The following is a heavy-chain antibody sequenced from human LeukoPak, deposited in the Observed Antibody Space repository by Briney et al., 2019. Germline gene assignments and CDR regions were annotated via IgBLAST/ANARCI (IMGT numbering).Heavy chain of an antibody. CDR2: STAYNGNT. Sequence: ASVKVSCKASGYTFTSYGISWVRQAPGQGLEWMGWSTAYNGNTNYAQKLQGRVTMTTDTSTSTAYMELRSLRSDDTAVYYCARGGTTVVTPDYYYYVDVWGKGTTATVSS. J-gene: IGHJ6*03. CDR1: GYTFTSYG. CDR3: ARGGTTVVTPDYYYYVDV. D-gene: IGHD4-23*01. V-gene: IGHV1-18*01.